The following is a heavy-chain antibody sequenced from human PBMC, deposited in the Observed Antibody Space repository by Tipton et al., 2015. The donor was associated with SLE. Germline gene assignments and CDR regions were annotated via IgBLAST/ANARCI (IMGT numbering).Heavy chain of an antibody. CDR1: GGSFSGYY. CDR2: INHSGNT. Sequence: TLSLTCAVYGGSFSGYYWSWIRQPPGKGLEWIGEINHSGNTYYNPSLKSRVTISTDTSKNQFSLRLNSVAAADTATYYCARQLYSSSGFFDSWGQGTLVTVSS. CDR3: ARQLYSSSGFFDS. J-gene: IGHJ4*02. V-gene: IGHV4-34*01. D-gene: IGHD6-6*01.